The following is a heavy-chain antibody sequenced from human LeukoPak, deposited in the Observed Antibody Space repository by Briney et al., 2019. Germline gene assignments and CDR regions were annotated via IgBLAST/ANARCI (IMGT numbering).Heavy chain of an antibody. CDR3: ARDGIFDY. J-gene: IGHJ4*02. Sequence: GDSLRLSCAASGFTFSTYSMHWVRQAPAKELDWVSSMSSGSTYINYADSVKGRFTISRDDAKNSLYLQMNSLRAEDTAVYYCARDGIFDYWGQGTLVTVSS. CDR2: MSSGSTYI. V-gene: IGHV3-21*01. CDR1: GFTFSTYS.